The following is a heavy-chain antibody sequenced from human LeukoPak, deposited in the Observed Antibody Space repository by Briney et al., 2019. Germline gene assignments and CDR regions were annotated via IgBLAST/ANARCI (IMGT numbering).Heavy chain of an antibody. CDR1: GFTFSSYA. CDR2: ISGSGGST. V-gene: IGHV3-23*01. CDR3: ATTRSGSYLLDY. Sequence: GGSLRLSCAASGFTFSSYAMSWVRQAPGKGLEWVSAISGSGGSTYYADSVKGRFTISRDNAKNSLYLQMNSLRDEDTAVYYCATTRSGSYLLDYWGQGTLVTVSS. D-gene: IGHD1-26*01. J-gene: IGHJ4*02.